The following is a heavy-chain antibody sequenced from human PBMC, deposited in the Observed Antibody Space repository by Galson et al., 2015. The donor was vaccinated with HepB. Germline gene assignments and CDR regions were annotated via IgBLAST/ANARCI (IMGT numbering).Heavy chain of an antibody. CDR1: GLTFSSYE. J-gene: IGHJ6*02. V-gene: IGHV3-48*03. D-gene: IGHD3-22*01. CDR2: ISSSGSTI. Sequence: SLRLSCAASGLTFSSYEMNWVRQAPGKGLEWVSYISSSGSTIYYADSVKGRFTISRDNAKNSLYLQMNSLRAEDTAVYYCARDRDYYDSSGYWELYYYGMDVWGQGTTVTVSS. CDR3: ARDRDYYDSSGYWELYYYGMDV.